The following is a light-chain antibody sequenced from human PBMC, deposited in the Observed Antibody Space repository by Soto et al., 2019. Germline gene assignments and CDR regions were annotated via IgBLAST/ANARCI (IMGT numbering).Light chain of an antibody. CDR1: ISDVGSHNL. CDR3: CSFAGSNPFPYV. Sequence: QSVLTQPASVSGSPGQSITISCTGTISDVGSHNLVSWYQQHPDKAPKLIIYEVNERPSGVSSHFSGSKSGNTASLTVSGLQPDDEADYHCCSFAGSNPFPYVFGTGTKVTVL. J-gene: IGLJ1*01. V-gene: IGLV2-23*02. CDR2: EVN.